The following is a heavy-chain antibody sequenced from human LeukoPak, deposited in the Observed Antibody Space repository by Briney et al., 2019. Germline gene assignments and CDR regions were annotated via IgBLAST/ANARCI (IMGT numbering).Heavy chain of an antibody. CDR2: IAVYNGDT. Sequence: ASVKVSCKASGYTFTSYGISWVRQAPGQGPEWMGWIAVYNGDTKFLQKFQGRVTLTTDAPTNTAYMELRSLTSDDTAVYYCARQAGHSTGWYGGYYFDHWGQGTPVTVSA. CDR1: GYTFTSYG. J-gene: IGHJ4*02. V-gene: IGHV1-18*01. D-gene: IGHD6-19*01. CDR3: ARQAGHSTGWYGGYYFDH.